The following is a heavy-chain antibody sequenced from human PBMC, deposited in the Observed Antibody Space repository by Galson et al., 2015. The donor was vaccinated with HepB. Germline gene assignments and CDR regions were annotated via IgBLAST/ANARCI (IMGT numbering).Heavy chain of an antibody. CDR3: ARDRDYGGNSWGWYYYYGMDV. V-gene: IGHV3-74*01. D-gene: IGHD4-23*01. CDR2: INSDGSST. J-gene: IGHJ6*02. Sequence: SLRLSCAASGFTFSSYWMHWVRQAPGKGLVWVSRINSDGSSTSYADSVKGRFTISRDNAKNTLYLQMNSLRDEDTAVYYCARDRDYGGNSWGWYYYYGMDVWGQGTTVTVSS. CDR1: GFTFSSYW.